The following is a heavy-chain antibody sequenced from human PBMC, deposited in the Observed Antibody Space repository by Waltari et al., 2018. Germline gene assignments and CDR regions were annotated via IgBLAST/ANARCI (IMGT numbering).Heavy chain of an antibody. Sequence: QVQLVESGGGVVQPGRSLRLSCAASGFTFCTSAMHWVRQAPGKGLEWVAVISYDGYNKYYADSAKRRFTISRDNSKNTLYLQMNSLRAEDTAVYYCAGGGNYSLYYFEYWGQGTLVTVSS. J-gene: IGHJ4*02. D-gene: IGHD1-26*01. CDR2: ISYDGYNK. CDR1: GFTFCTSA. CDR3: AGGGNYSLYYFEY. V-gene: IGHV3-30-3*01.